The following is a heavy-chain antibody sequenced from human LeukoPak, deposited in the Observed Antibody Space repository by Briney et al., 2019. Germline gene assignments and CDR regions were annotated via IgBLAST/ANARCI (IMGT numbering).Heavy chain of an antibody. V-gene: IGHV1-2*02. CDR3: AAHRGSGNWFDP. D-gene: IGHD6-19*01. J-gene: IGHJ5*02. CDR1: GYTFTGYY. Sequence: ASVKVSCKASGYTFTGYYMHWVRQAPGQGLEWMGWINPNSGGTNYAQKFQGRVTMTRDTSISTAYMELSSLRSEDTAVYYYAAHRGSGNWFDPWGQGTLVTVSS. CDR2: INPNSGGT.